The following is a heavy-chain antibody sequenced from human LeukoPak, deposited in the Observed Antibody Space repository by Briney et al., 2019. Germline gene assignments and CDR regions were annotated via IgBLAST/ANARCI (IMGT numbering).Heavy chain of an antibody. V-gene: IGHV4-38-2*01. Sequence: SETLSLTCAVSGYSISSAYYWGWIRQPPGKGLEWIVSFYHSGRTYYNPSLKSRVTISVDTSKNQFSLKLSSVTAADTAVYYCARRVTISINWFDPWGQGTLVTVSS. J-gene: IGHJ5*02. CDR1: GYSISSAYY. CDR3: ARRVTISINWFDP. D-gene: IGHD3-3*01. CDR2: FYHSGRT.